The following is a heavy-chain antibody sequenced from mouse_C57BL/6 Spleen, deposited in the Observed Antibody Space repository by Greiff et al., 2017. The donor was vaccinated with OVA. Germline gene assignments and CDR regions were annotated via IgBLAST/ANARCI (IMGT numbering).Heavy chain of an antibody. Sequence: VKLMESGAELVRPGASVTLSCKASGYTFTDYEMHWVKQTPVHGLEWIGAIDPETGGTAYNQKFKGKAILTADKSSSTAYMELRSLTSEDSAVYYCTRRARHYAMDYWGQGTSVTVSS. D-gene: IGHD1-2*01. V-gene: IGHV1-15*01. CDR2: IDPETGGT. J-gene: IGHJ4*01. CDR1: GYTFTDYE. CDR3: TRRARHYAMDY.